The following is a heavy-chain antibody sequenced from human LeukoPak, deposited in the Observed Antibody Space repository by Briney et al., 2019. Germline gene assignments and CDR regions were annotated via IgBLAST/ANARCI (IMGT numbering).Heavy chain of an antibody. D-gene: IGHD2-21*02. CDR3: ARSTPCGGDCYYFDY. V-gene: IGHV4-31*03. CDR1: GGSISSGGYY. J-gene: IGHJ4*02. CDR2: IYYSGST. Sequence: SETLSLTCTVSGGSISSGGYYWSWIRQHPGKGLEWIGYIYYSGSTYYNPSLKSRVTISVDTSKNQFSLKLSSVTAADTAVYYCARSTPCGGDCYYFDYWGQGTLVTVSS.